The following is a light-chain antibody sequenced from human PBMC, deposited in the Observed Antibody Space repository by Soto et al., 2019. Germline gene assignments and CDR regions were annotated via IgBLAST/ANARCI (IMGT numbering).Light chain of an antibody. CDR2: LNSDGSH. CDR1: SGHSSYA. CDR3: QTWGTGIRV. V-gene: IGLV4-69*01. Sequence: QLVLTQSPSASASLGASVKLTCTLSSGHSSYAIAWHQQQPEKGPRYLMKLNSDGSHSKGDGIPDRFSGSSSGAERYLTISSLQSEDEAVYYCQTWGTGIRVFGGRTKLTVL. J-gene: IGLJ2*01.